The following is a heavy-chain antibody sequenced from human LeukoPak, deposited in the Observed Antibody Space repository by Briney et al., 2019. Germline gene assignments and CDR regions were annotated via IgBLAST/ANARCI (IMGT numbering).Heavy chain of an antibody. D-gene: IGHD5-24*01. V-gene: IGHV1-2*02. J-gene: IGHJ4*02. CDR1: GYTFTGYY. Sequence: GASVKVSCKPSGYTFTGYYLHWVRQAPGQALEWMGWMNPNTGATMYAQKFQDRVSMSRDTSSSTAYMDLTSLRSDDPAVYFCARDRVGSGWPRPYYFEFWGQGTLVTVSS. CDR2: MNPNTGAT. CDR3: ARDRVGSGWPRPYYFEF.